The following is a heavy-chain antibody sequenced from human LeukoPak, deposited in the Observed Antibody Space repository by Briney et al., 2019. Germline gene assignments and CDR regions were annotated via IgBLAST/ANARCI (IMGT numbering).Heavy chain of an antibody. V-gene: IGHV4-59*01. D-gene: IGHD2-2*01. CDR3: ASTGGLVVPAPFDY. CDR1: GGSISSYY. J-gene: IGHJ4*02. Sequence: SETLSLTCTVSGGSISSYYWSWIRQPPGKGLEWIGYIYYSGSTNYNPSLKSRVTISVDTSKNQFSLKLSSVTAADTAVYYCASTGGLVVPAPFDYWGQGTLVTVSS. CDR2: IYYSGST.